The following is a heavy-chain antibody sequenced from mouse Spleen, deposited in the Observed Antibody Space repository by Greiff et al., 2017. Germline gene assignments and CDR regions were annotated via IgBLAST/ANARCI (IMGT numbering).Heavy chain of an antibody. D-gene: IGHD1-1*01. CDR2: ISDGGSYT. V-gene: IGHV5-4*01. J-gene: IGHJ2*01. CDR3: ARVTYYYGSSPYYFDY. Sequence: EVQVVESGGGLVKPGGSLKLSCAASGFTFSSYAMSWVRQTPEKRLEWVATISDGGSYTYYPDNVKGRFTISRDNAKNNLYLQMSHLKSEDTAMYYCARVTYYYGSSPYYFDYWGQGTTLTVSS. CDR1: GFTFSSYA.